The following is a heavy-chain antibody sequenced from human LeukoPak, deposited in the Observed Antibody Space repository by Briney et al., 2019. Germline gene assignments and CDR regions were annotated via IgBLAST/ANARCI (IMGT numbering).Heavy chain of an antibody. J-gene: IGHJ4*02. CDR2: ISHSGVST. Sequence: GGSLRLSCAASGFTFGNYGMTWVRQAPGKGLEWVSVISHSGVSTYYTDSVKGRFTISRDNSKDILYLQMNSLRVEDTAVYFCAREVTTIIRGPPMKYFDYWGRGTLVTVSS. CDR1: GFTFGNYG. D-gene: IGHD3-10*01. V-gene: IGHV3-23*01. CDR3: AREVTTIIRGPPMKYFDY.